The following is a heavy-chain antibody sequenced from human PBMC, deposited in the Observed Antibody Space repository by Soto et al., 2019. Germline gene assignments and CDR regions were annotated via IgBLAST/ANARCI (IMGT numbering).Heavy chain of an antibody. Sequence: VASVKVSCKASGYTLTSYAMHWVRQAPGQRLEWMGWINAGNGNTKYSQKFQGRVTITRDTSASTAYMELSSLRSEDTAVYYCARDYCSGGSCYSYYYYGMDVWGQGATVTVSS. V-gene: IGHV1-3*01. CDR1: GYTLTSYA. J-gene: IGHJ6*02. D-gene: IGHD2-15*01. CDR2: INAGNGNT. CDR3: ARDYCSGGSCYSYYYYGMDV.